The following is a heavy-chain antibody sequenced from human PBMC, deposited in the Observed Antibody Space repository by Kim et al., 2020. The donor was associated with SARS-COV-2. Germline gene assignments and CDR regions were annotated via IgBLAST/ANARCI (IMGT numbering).Heavy chain of an antibody. J-gene: IGHJ6*01. CDR3: ARFGGYPLNRYYYYYGMDV. V-gene: IGHV4-34*01. D-gene: IGHD2-15*01. CDR1: GGSFSGYY. CDR2: INHSGST. Sequence: SETLSLTCAVYGGSFSGYYWSWIRQPPGKGLEWIGEINHSGSTNYNPSLKSRVTISVDTSKNQFSLKLSSVTAADTAVYYCARFGGYPLNRYYYYYGMDV.